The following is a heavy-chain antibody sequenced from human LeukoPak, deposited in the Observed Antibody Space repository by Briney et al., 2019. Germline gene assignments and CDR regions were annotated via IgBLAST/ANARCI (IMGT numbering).Heavy chain of an antibody. V-gene: IGHV4-39*01. J-gene: IGHJ4*02. Sequence: SETLSLTCTVSGGSISSGGYYWGWIRQPPGKGLEWIGSIYYSGSTYYNPSLKSRVTISVDTSKNQFSLKLSSVTAADTAVYYCASQSIAARRGMRAFDYWGQGTLVTVSS. CDR2: IYYSGST. D-gene: IGHD6-6*01. CDR3: ASQSIAARRGMRAFDY. CDR1: GGSISSGGYY.